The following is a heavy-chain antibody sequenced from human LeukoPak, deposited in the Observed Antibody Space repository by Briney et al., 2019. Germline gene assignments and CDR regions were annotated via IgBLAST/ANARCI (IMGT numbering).Heavy chain of an antibody. CDR2: IYYSGST. D-gene: IGHD5-24*01. CDR3: ARDRRRDGYNW. J-gene: IGHJ4*02. V-gene: IGHV4-39*07. Sequence: PSETLSLTCTVSGGSISSSSYYWGWIRQPPGKGLEWIGSIYYSGSTYYNPSLKSRVTISVDTSKNQFSLKLSSVTAADTAVYYCARDRRRDGYNWGGQGTLVTVSS. CDR1: GGSISSSSYY.